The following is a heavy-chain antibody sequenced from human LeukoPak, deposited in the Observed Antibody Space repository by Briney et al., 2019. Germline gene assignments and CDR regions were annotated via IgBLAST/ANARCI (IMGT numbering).Heavy chain of an antibody. CDR2: IYYSGST. D-gene: IGHD3-22*01. CDR1: GGSISSGGYY. CDR3: ARGDYYDSSGVFDY. J-gene: IGHJ4*02. Sequence: SQTLSLTCTVSGGSISSGGYYWSWIRQHPGKGLEWIGYIYYSGSTYYNPSLKSRVTISVDTSKNQSSLKLSSVTAADTAVYYCARGDYYDSSGVFDYWGQGTLVTVSS. V-gene: IGHV4-31*03.